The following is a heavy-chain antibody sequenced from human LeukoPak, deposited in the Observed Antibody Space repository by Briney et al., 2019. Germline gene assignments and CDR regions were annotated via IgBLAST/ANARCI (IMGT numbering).Heavy chain of an antibody. CDR2: ISYDGSNK. CDR1: GFTFSSYG. J-gene: IGHJ5*02. D-gene: IGHD3-10*01. CDR3: AKDPNYYGSA. V-gene: IGHV3-30*18. Sequence: GGSLRLSCAASGFTFSSYGMHWVRQAPGKGLEWVAVISYDGSNKYYADSVKGRFTISRGNSKNTLYLQMNSLRAEDTAVYYCAKDPNYYGSAWGQGTLVTVSS.